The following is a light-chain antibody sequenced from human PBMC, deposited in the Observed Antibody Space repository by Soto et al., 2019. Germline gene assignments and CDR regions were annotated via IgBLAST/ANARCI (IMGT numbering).Light chain of an antibody. CDR1: YSNIGAGYE. V-gene: IGLV1-40*01. Sequence: QSVLTQPPSVSGAPGQRVTISCTGSYSNIGAGYEVHWYQQIPGTAPKLLISGHNNRPSGVPDRFSGSKSGTSASLAISGLQSEDEADYYCATWDDSLNGPVFGGGTQLTVL. J-gene: IGLJ7*01. CDR2: GHN. CDR3: ATWDDSLNGPV.